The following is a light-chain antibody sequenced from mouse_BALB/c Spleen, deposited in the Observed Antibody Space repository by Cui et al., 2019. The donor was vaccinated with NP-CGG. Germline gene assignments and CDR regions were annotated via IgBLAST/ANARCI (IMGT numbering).Light chain of an antibody. CDR2: GTN. CDR3: ALWYSNHWV. J-gene: IGLJ1*01. CDR1: TEAVTTSNY. Sequence: QAVVTQESALTTSPGETVTLTCRSSTEAVTTSNYANWVQEKPDHLFTGLIGGTNNRAPGVPARFSGSLIGDKAALTITRAQTEDEAIYFCALWYSNHWVFGGGTKLTVL. V-gene: IGLV1*01.